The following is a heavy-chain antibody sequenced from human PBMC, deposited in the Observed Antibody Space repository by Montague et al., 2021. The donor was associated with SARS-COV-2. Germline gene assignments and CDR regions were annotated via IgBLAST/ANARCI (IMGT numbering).Heavy chain of an antibody. CDR1: GGSFSDNF. J-gene: IGHJ5*02. CDR2: INRSGSI. D-gene: IGHD3-22*01. Sequence: SETLSPTCAVSGGSFSDNFWTWIRQTPGKGLEWIGEINRSGSINYNLSLKSRLSIPIDTSKTQFYLNLRSSTAADTAIYYCARIGYYDRSGFSDFVRWFDPWGPGTLVAVSS. CDR3: ARIGYYDRSGFSDFVRWFDP. V-gene: IGHV4-34*01.